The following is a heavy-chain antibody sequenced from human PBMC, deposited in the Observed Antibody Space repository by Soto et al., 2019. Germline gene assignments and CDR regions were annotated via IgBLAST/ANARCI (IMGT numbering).Heavy chain of an antibody. J-gene: IGHJ3*02. V-gene: IGHV3-23*01. CDR3: AKAQWSSGGCCYPCAFDI. CDR2: ICGSGVGT. CDR1: GFTFRDYA. D-gene: IGHD2-15*01. Sequence: GGSLRLSCAASGFTFRDYAMSWVRQAPGKGLEWVSTICGSGVGTNYANSVKGRFTISRYNSKNTLYLQVNSLRAEDTALYYCAKAQWSSGGCCYPCAFDIWGQGTLVTVSS.